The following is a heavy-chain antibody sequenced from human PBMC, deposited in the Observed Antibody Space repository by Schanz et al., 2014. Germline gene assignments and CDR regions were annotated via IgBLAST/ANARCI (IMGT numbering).Heavy chain of an antibody. Sequence: EVQLVESGGGLVQPGKSLRLSCAASGFTFDKYAMHWVRQAPGKGLEWVSVISWNSGTIGYADSVKGRFTMSRDSSKNTLFLQMNSLRPGDTAVYYCARESSNDIVLVPGAVFDHWGQGILVTVSS. J-gene: IGHJ4*02. V-gene: IGHV3-9*01. CDR2: ISWNSGTI. CDR3: ARESSNDIVLVPGAVFDH. CDR1: GFTFDKYA. D-gene: IGHD2-2*01.